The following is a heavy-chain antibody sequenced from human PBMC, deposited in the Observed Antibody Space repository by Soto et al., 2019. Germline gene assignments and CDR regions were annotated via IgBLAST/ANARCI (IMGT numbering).Heavy chain of an antibody. Sequence: GGPLGLAHPVSGFPFSAYNINWVRQAPGKGLEWVSSITVGSSHIYQPNSMKGRFTVSRDDAKNSVYLQIDSLRDEDTALYYCSRSPEVGVRGAYWGQGTLVTVSS. D-gene: IGHD3-16*01. J-gene: IGHJ4*02. CDR2: ITVGSSHI. CDR1: GFPFSAYN. CDR3: SRSPEVGVRGAY. V-gene: IGHV3-21*01.